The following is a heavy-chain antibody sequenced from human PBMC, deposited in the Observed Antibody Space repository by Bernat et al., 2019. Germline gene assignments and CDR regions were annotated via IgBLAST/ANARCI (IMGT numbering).Heavy chain of an antibody. V-gene: IGHV3-66*01. D-gene: IGHD1-26*01. J-gene: IGHJ4*02. CDR1: GFTVCSNY. CDR2: IYSGGST. Sequence: EVQLVESGGGLVQPGGSLRLSCAASGFTVCSNYMSWVRQAPGKGLEWVSVIYSGGSTYYADSVKGRFTISRDNSKNTLYLQMNSLRAEDTAVYYCARADSGSSLFDYWGQGTLVTVSS. CDR3: ARADSGSSLFDY.